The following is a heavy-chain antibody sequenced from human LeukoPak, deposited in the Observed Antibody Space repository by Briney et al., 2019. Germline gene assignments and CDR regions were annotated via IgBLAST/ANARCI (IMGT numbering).Heavy chain of an antibody. CDR2: INSDGTST. J-gene: IGHJ5*02. D-gene: IGHD2-15*01. CDR1: GFTFSNYF. CDR3: ARRVDATRWFDP. Sequence: LPGGSLRLSCVASGFTFSNYFMHWVHQAPGKGLVWVSRINSDGTSTMYADSVKGRFTISRDNAKNMLYMQMNSLRDEDTAVYYCARRVDATRWFDPWGQGTLVTVSS. V-gene: IGHV3-74*03.